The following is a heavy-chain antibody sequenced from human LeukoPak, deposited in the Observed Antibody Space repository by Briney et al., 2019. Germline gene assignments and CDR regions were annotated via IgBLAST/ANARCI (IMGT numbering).Heavy chain of an antibody. CDR3: ATPLDYYDRSDSHQGGD. D-gene: IGHD3-22*01. CDR1: GFTFYNYG. CDR2: ISYDGSNK. Sequence: GGSLRLSCAASGFTFYNYGMHWVRQAPGKGLEWVAVISYDGSNKYYADSVKGRFTISRDNSKNTLYLQMNSLRAEDTAVYYCATPLDYYDRSDSHQGGDWGQGTLVTVSS. J-gene: IGHJ4*02. V-gene: IGHV3-30*03.